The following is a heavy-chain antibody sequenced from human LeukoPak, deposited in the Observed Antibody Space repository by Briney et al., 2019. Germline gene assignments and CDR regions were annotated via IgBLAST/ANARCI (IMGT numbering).Heavy chain of an antibody. CDR2: SRNRAKSYTT. Sequence: PGGSLRLSCAASGFTFSSYVMSWVRQAPGKGLEWVGRSRNRAKSYTTDYAASVKGRFTISRDDSKSTLYLQMNSLETEDTAVYYCSRDATGDHWGQGTLVSVSS. CDR1: GFTFSSYV. V-gene: IGHV3-72*01. J-gene: IGHJ4*02. CDR3: SRDATGDH.